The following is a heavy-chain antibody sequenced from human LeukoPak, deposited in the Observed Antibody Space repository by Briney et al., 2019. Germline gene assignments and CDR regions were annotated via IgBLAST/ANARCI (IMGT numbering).Heavy chain of an antibody. CDR2: IIPIFGTA. J-gene: IGHJ5*02. CDR3: AKFSIVVVPAAPRWFDP. V-gene: IGHV1-69*13. CDR1: GYTFTSYG. D-gene: IGHD2-2*01. Sequence: SVKVSCKASGYTFTSYGISWVRQAPGQGLEWMGWIIPIFGTANYAQKFQGRVTITADESTSTAYMELSSLRSEDTAVYYCAKFSIVVVPAAPRWFDPWGQGTLVTVSS.